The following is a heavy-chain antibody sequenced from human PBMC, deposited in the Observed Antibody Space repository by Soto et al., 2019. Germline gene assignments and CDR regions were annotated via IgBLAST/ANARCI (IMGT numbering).Heavy chain of an antibody. Sequence: SVKVSCKASGDTFSTYAISWVRQAPGQGLEWMGGVIPNCGKASYAQRFQGRVTITGDTSTSTAYMELSRLRSEDTAVYYCARDHARCSRSGFNXALWSGYPRTGDYGMDVWGQGTTVTVSS. J-gene: IGHJ6*02. CDR3: ARDHARCSRSGFNXALWSGYPRTGDYGMDV. V-gene: IGHV1-69*06. CDR1: GDTFSTYA. CDR2: VIPNCGKA. D-gene: IGHD3-3*01.